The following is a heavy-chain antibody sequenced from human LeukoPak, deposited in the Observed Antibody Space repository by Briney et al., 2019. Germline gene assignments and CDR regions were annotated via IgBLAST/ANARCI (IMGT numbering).Heavy chain of an antibody. Sequence: PGGSLRLSCEASGFGFSSYSMNWVRQAPGKGLEWVSYISSSTTTKDYADSVKGRFTISRDNAKNSLYLQMNSLRDEDTAVYYCARDRDWSFDYWGQGTLVTVSS. CDR1: GFGFSSYS. J-gene: IGHJ4*02. D-gene: IGHD3/OR15-3a*01. V-gene: IGHV3-48*02. CDR2: ISSSTTTK. CDR3: ARDRDWSFDY.